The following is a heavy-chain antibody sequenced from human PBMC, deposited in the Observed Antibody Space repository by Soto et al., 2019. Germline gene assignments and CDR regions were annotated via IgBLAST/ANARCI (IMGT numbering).Heavy chain of an antibody. D-gene: IGHD3-3*01. CDR3: ARQLGPGYDFWSGYKGWFDP. CDR1: GGSISSYY. V-gene: IGHV4-59*08. Sequence: SETLSLTCTVSGGSISSYYWSWIRQPPGKGLEWIGYIYYSGSTNYNPSLKSRVTISVDTSKNQFSLKLSSVTAADTAVYYCARQLGPGYDFWSGYKGWFDPWGQGTLVTVSS. J-gene: IGHJ5*02. CDR2: IYYSGST.